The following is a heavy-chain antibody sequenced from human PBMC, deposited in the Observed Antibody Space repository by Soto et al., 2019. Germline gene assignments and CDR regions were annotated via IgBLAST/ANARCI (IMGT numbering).Heavy chain of an antibody. CDR1: GFSFSNYA. D-gene: IGHD4-4*01. CDR2: ISYDGINE. J-gene: IGHJ5*02. V-gene: IGHV3-30*04. CDR3: AKDSYSSSDWLDL. Sequence: GGSLRLSCAASGFSFSNYAMHWVRQAPGKGLEWVSTISYDGINEYYADSVKGRFTISRENSKNMVYLQMNSLRPEDTALYYCAKDSYSSSDWLDLWGQGTQVTVSS.